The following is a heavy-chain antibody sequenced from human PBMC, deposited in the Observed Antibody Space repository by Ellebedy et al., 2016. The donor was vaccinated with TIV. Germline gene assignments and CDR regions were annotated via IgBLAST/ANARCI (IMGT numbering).Heavy chain of an antibody. V-gene: IGHV3-30-3*01. CDR1: GFSFSRYS. Sequence: GGSLRLSXAASGFSFSRYSMHWVRQAPGKGLEWVAVISADGNNKDYADSVKGRFTVSRDNSKETLYLQMNSLRGDDTAVYYCARRIYYDNIDYGGLDAFDVWGQGTMVTVSS. CDR3: ARRIYYDNIDYGGLDAFDV. CDR2: ISADGNNK. D-gene: IGHD3-22*01. J-gene: IGHJ3*01.